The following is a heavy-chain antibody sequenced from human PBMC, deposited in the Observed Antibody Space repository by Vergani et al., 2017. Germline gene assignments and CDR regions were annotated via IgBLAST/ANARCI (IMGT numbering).Heavy chain of an antibody. CDR3: ARGDYGILTGYRY. V-gene: IGHV1-46*03. CDR1: GYTFSNYY. D-gene: IGHD3-9*01. Sequence: QVQVVQSGAEVKKSGASVKVSCTTSGYTFSNYYMHWVRQAPGQGLEWMGIINPSGGHTNYAQKFQGRVTMPRDTSTSTVYMELSSLRSEDTAIYYCARGDYGILTGYRYWGQGTLVTVSA. J-gene: IGHJ4*02. CDR2: INPSGGHT.